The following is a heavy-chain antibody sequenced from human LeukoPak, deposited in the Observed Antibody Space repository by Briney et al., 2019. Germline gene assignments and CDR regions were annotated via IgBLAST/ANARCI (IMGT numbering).Heavy chain of an antibody. CDR2: INPNSGGT. CDR3: ARVLWFGESYYFDY. V-gene: IGHV1-2*02. J-gene: IGHJ4*02. D-gene: IGHD3-10*01. CDR1: GYTFTGYY. Sequence: GASVKVSCKASGYTFTGYYMHWVRQAPGQGLEWMGWINPNSGGTNYAQKFQGRVTMTRDTSISTAYMELSRLRSDDTAVYYCARVLWFGESYYFDYWDQGTLVTVSS.